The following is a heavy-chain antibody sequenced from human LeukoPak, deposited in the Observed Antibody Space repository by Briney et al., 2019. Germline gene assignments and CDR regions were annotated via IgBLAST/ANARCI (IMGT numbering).Heavy chain of an antibody. V-gene: IGHV4-59*01. CDR2: IYYSGST. CDR1: GGSISSYY. CDR3: ARADHGWYTFDY. Sequence: SETLSLTCTVSGGSISSYYWSWIRQPPGKGLEWIGYIYYSGSTNYNPSLKSRVTISVDTSKNQFSLKLSSVTAADTAVYYCARADHGWYTFDYWGQGTLVTVPS. D-gene: IGHD6-19*01. J-gene: IGHJ4*02.